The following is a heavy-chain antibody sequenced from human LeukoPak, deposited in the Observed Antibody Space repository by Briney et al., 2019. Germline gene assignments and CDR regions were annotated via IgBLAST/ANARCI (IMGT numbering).Heavy chain of an antibody. CDR3: ARAYTYSSGWASGY. Sequence: PGGSLRLSCAASGFTFSSYGMHWVRQAPGKGLEWVAFIRYDGSNKYYADSVKGRFTISRDNSKNSLYLQMNSLRAEDTAVYYCARAYTYSSGWASGYWGQGTLVTVSS. CDR2: IRYDGSNK. V-gene: IGHV3-30*02. J-gene: IGHJ4*02. CDR1: GFTFSSYG. D-gene: IGHD6-19*01.